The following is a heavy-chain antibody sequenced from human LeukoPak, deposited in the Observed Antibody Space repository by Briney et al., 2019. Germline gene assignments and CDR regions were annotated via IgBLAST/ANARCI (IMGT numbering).Heavy chain of an antibody. V-gene: IGHV4-4*07. CDR1: GASVNDNY. CDR3: TIGSSXGSLAY. J-gene: IGHJ4*02. CDR2: IYTDGST. Sequence: SETLSLTCTVSGASVNDNYWSWSRQPAGKTLEWIGRIYTDGSTNYNPSLKSRVAISVDTSTNQFSLFLRSVTSADTSIYYCTIGSSXGSLAYXGQGTLVTVSS. D-gene: IGHD2-15*01.